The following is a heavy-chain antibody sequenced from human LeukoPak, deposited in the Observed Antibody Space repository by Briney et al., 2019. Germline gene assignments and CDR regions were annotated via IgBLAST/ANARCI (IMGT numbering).Heavy chain of an antibody. J-gene: IGHJ4*02. V-gene: IGHV3-15*01. Sequence: TGGSLRLSCAASGFTFSNAWMSWVRQAPGKGLEWVGRIKSKTDGGTTDYAAPVKGRFTISRDDSKNTLYLQMNSLKTEDTAVYYCTTTILRTYYYDSSGYYDFDYWGQGTLVTVSS. CDR2: IKSKTDGGTT. D-gene: IGHD3-22*01. CDR3: TTTILRTYYYDSSGYYDFDY. CDR1: GFTFSNAW.